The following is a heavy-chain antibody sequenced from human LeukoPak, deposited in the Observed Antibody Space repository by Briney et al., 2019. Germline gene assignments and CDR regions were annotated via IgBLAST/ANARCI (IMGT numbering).Heavy chain of an antibody. CDR1: GYSFTTNW. D-gene: IGHD3-22*01. CDR3: ARRSYDSSVYYRYMYYFDY. CDR2: IYPGDSDI. V-gene: IGHV5-51*01. J-gene: IGHJ4*02. Sequence: GESLKISCKGSGYSFTTNWIGWVRQMPGKGLEWMGIIYPGDSDIRYSPSFQGQVTISVDKSISTAYLQWSSLKASDTAMYYCARRSYDSSVYYRYMYYFDYWGQGTLVTVSS.